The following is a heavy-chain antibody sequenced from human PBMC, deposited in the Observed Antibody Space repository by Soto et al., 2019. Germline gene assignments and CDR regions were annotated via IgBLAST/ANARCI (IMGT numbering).Heavy chain of an antibody. D-gene: IGHD2-2*01. CDR3: AKGFCSSTSCHNWFDP. Sequence: EVQLVESGGGLVQPGRSPRLSCAASGFTFDDYAMHWVRQAPGKGLEWVSGISWNGGSIGYADSVKGRFTISRDNAKTSLYLQMNSLRAEDTALYYCAKGFCSSTSCHNWFDPWGQGTLVTVSS. CDR1: GFTFDDYA. V-gene: IGHV3-9*01. CDR2: ISWNGGSI. J-gene: IGHJ5*02.